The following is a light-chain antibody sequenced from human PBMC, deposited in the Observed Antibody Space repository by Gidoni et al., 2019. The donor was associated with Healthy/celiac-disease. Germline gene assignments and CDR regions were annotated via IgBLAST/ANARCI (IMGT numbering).Light chain of an antibody. CDR1: QSISSW. CDR2: KAS. J-gene: IGKJ5*01. Sequence: DIQMTQSPSTLSASVGDRVTITCRASQSISSWLAWYQQKPGKAPKLLIYKASSLESGVPSRFSGSGSGTEFTLTSSSLQPDDFATYYCQQYNSHTFGQGTRLEIK. V-gene: IGKV1-5*03. CDR3: QQYNSHT.